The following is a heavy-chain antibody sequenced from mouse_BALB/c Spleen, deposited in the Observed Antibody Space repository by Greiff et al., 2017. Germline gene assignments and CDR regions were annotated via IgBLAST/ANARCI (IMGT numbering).Heavy chain of an antibody. CDR1: GYTFTSYW. CDR2: IYPGDGDT. V-gene: IGHV1-87*01. J-gene: IGHJ2*01. CDR3: ARYDYDY. D-gene: IGHD2-4*01. Sequence: QVQLQQSGAELARPGASVKLSCKASGYTFTSYWMQWVKQRPGQGLEWIGAIYPGDGDTRYTQKFKGKATLTADKSSSTAHMQLSSLASEDSAVYYCARYDYDYWGQGTTLTVSS.